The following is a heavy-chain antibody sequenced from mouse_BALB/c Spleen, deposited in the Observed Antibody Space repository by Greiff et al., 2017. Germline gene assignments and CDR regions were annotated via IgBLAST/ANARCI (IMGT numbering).Heavy chain of an antibody. D-gene: IGHD2-14*01. Sequence: EVQLQESGPGLVKPSQSLSLTCTVTGYSITSDYAWNWIRQFPGNKLEWMGYISYSGSTSYNPSLKSRISITRDTSKNQFFLQLNSVTTEDTATYYCARDNYRDDGGKRAWFAYWGQGTLVTVSA. J-gene: IGHJ3*01. CDR3: ARDNYRDDGGKRAWFAY. V-gene: IGHV3-2*02. CDR2: ISYSGST. CDR1: GYSITSDYA.